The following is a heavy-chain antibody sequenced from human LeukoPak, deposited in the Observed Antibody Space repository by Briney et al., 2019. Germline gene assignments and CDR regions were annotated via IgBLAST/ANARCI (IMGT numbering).Heavy chain of an antibody. CDR1: GFTFSSQS. V-gene: IGHV3-7*01. CDR2: IKQDGSEK. J-gene: IGHJ5*02. D-gene: IGHD3-22*01. CDR3: ASENTMSNWFDP. Sequence: PGGSLRLSCAASGFTFSSQSMNWVRQAPGKGLEWVANIKQDGSEKYYVDSVKGRFTISRDNAKNSLYLQMNSLRAEDTAVYYCASENTMSNWFDPWGQGTLVTVSS.